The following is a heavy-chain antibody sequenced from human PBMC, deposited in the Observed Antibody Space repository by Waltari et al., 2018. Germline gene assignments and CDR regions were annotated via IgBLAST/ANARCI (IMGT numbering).Heavy chain of an antibody. CDR2: ISSSSSYI. CDR3: ARARVGYCSGGSCHEYFQH. D-gene: IGHD2-15*01. V-gene: IGHV3-21*01. CDR1: FTFSSYS. J-gene: IGHJ1*01. Sequence: FTFSSYSMNWVRQAPGKGLEWVSSISSSSSYIYYADSVKGRFTISRDNAKNSLYLQMNSLRAEDTAVYYCARARVGYCSGGSCHEYFQHWGQGTLVTVSS.